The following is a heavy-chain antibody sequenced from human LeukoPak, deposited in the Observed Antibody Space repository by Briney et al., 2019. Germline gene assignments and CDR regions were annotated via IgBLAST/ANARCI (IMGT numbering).Heavy chain of an antibody. Sequence: GGSLRLSCAASGFTFSTFAMIWVRQPPGKGLEWVSSISSSSSYIYYADSVKGRFTISRDNAKNSLYLQMNSLRAEDTAVYYCARESKGYYYDSSGSTKVYYFDYWGQGTLVTVSS. J-gene: IGHJ4*02. CDR3: ARESKGYYYDSSGSTKVYYFDY. V-gene: IGHV3-21*01. CDR1: GFTFSTFA. CDR2: ISSSSSYI. D-gene: IGHD3-22*01.